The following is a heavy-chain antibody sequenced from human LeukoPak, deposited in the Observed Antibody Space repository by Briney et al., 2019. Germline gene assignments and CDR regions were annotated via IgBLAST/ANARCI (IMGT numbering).Heavy chain of an antibody. D-gene: IGHD6-13*01. CDR3: ARDRVAAYGMDV. Sequence: SETLSLTCTVSGGSISSGGYYWSWIRQHPGKGLEWIGYIYYSGSTYYNPSLKSRVTISVDTSKNQFSLKLSSVTAADTAVHYCARDRVAAYGMDVWGQGTTVTVSS. CDR1: GGSISSGGYY. J-gene: IGHJ6*02. V-gene: IGHV4-31*03. CDR2: IYYSGST.